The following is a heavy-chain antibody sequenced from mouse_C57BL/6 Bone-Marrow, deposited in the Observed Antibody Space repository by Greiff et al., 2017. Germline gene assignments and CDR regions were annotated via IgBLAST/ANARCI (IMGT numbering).Heavy chain of an antibody. CDR2: IYPGDGDT. J-gene: IGHJ1*03. Sequence: QVQLQQSGPELVKPGASVKISCKASGYAFSSSWMNWVKQRPGKGLEWIGGIYPGDGDTNYTGKFKGKATLTADKSSSQAYMQLSSLTSEDSAVYFCARRDYRYCYGPNWYFDVWGTGTTVTVSS. CDR3: ARRDYRYCYGPNWYFDV. D-gene: IGHD1-1*01. CDR1: GYAFSSSW. V-gene: IGHV1-82*01.